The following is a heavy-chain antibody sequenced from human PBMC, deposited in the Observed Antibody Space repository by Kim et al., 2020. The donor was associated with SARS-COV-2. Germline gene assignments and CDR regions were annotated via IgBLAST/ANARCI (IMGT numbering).Heavy chain of an antibody. D-gene: IGHD3-10*01. V-gene: IGHV3-74*01. Sequence: NYADPGKGRVTISRENATNTLYLQMNSLRAEDTAVYYCVRRATSSRGIDYWGQGTLVTVSS. CDR3: VRRATSSRGIDY. J-gene: IGHJ4*02.